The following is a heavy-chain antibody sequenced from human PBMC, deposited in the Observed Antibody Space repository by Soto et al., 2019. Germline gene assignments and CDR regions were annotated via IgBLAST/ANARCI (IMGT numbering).Heavy chain of an antibody. V-gene: IGHV4-34*01. D-gene: IGHD2-21*01. CDR2: INHSGST. CDR3: ARVMWNAFDI. Sequence: QVQLQQWGAGLLKPSETLSLTCAVYGGSFSGYYWSWIRQPPGKGREWIGEINHSGSTNYNPSLKSRVPISVDTSKNQFSLKLSSVTAADTAVYYCARVMWNAFDIWGQGTMVTVSS. CDR1: GGSFSGYY. J-gene: IGHJ3*02.